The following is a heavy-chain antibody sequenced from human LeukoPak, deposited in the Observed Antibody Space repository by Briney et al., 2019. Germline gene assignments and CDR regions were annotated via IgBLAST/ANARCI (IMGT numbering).Heavy chain of an antibody. CDR1: GGSISSYY. V-gene: IGHV4-59*01. CDR2: TYYSGST. D-gene: IGHD6-13*01. J-gene: IGHJ6*02. Sequence: SETLSLTCTVSGGSISSYYWSWIRQPPGKGLEWIGYTYYSGSTNYNPSLKSRVTISVDTSKNQFSLKLSSVTAADTAVYYCARDRAAAGMTYYYYGMDVWGQGTTVTVSS. CDR3: ARDRAAAGMTYYYYGMDV.